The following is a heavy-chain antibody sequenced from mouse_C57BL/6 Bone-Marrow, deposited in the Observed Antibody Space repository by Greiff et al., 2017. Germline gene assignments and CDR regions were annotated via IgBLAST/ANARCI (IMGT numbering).Heavy chain of an antibody. D-gene: IGHD1-1*01. CDR2: IDPENGDT. V-gene: IGHV14-4*01. J-gene: IGHJ3*01. CDR3: TFLYYYGRDAWFAY. Sequence: EVKLQESGAELVRPGASVKLSCTASGFNIKDDYMHWVKQRPEQGLEWIGWIDPENGDTEYASKFQGKAPITADTSSHTAYLQLSRLTSEDTAVYYCTFLYYYGRDAWFAYWGQGTLVTVSA. CDR1: GFNIKDDY.